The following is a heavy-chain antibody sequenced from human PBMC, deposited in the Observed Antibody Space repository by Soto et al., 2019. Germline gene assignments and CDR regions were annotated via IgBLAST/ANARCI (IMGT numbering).Heavy chain of an antibody. CDR3: ARRLRGYSYGHFDY. CDR1: GGSFSGYY. Sequence: SETLSLTCAVYGGSFSGYYWSWIRQPPGKGLEWIGEINHSGSTNYNPSLKSRVTISVDTSKNQFSLKLSSVTAADTAVYYCARRLRGYSYGHFDYWGQGTLVTVSS. V-gene: IGHV4-34*01. CDR2: INHSGST. D-gene: IGHD5-18*01. J-gene: IGHJ4*02.